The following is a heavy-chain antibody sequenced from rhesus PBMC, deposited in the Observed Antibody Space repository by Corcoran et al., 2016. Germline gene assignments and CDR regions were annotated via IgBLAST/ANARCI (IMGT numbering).Heavy chain of an antibody. J-gene: IGHJ4*01. CDR1: GGSISNDY. Sequence: QVQLQESGPGLVKPSETLSLTCAVSGGSISNDYWSWLRQPPGKGREWIGRISGSGRTTDNHPARMSRVTISTDTSKNQFSRRLRSVTAADTAVYYCASRGLDGINNYVFAFDYWGQGVLVTVSS. D-gene: IGHD3-3*01. CDR2: ISGSGRTT. V-gene: IGHV4-173*01. CDR3: ASRGLDGINNYVFAFDY.